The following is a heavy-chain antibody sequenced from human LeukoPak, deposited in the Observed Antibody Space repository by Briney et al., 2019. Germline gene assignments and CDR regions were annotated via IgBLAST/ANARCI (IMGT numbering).Heavy chain of an antibody. CDR1: GGSINTHNYY. V-gene: IGHV4-61*01. CDR3: ARVSVAGTGPDS. D-gene: IGHD6-19*01. Sequence: PSETLSLTCSVSGGSINTHNYYWSWIRQPPGKGLEWIGFMSNSGHTDSTPSLKSRVTISLDTSENQFSLKLNSVTAADTAVYYCARVSVAGTGPDSWGQGTLVTVSS. J-gene: IGHJ4*02. CDR2: MSNSGHT.